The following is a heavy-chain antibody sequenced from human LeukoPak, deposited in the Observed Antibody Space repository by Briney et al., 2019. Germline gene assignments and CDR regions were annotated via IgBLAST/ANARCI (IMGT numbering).Heavy chain of an antibody. V-gene: IGHV1-69*05. CDR2: IIPIFGTA. Sequence: SVKVSCKASGGTFSSYAISWVRQAPGQGLEWMGGIIPIFGTANYAQKFQGRVTITTDESTSTAYMELSSLRSEDTAVYYCAREAVRARDADYSKNAGVPYYYYYYMDVWGEGTTVTVSS. CDR3: AREAVRARDADYSKNAGVPYYYYYYMDV. CDR1: GGTFSSYA. D-gene: IGHD4-11*01. J-gene: IGHJ6*03.